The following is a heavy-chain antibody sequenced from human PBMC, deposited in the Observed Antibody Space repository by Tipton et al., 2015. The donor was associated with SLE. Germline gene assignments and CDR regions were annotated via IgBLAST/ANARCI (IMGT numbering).Heavy chain of an antibody. V-gene: IGHV3-23*01. CDR1: GFTFSSYA. D-gene: IGHD4-11*01. CDR3: VKDSTDYSNYDLGY. CDR2: ISGSGGST. J-gene: IGHJ4*02. Sequence: GSLRLSCAASGFTFSSYAMSWVRQAPGKGLEWVSAISGSGGSTYYADSVKGRFTISRDNSKNTLYLQMSSLRAEDTAVYYCVKDSTDYSNYDLGYWGQGTLVTVSS.